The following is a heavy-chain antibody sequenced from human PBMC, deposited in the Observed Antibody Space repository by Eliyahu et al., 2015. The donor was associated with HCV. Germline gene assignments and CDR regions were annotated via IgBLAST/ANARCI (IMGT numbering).Heavy chain of an antibody. V-gene: IGHV1-18*01. J-gene: IGHJ3*02. CDR1: GYTFTSYG. D-gene: IGHD1-20*01. CDR2: ISAYNGNT. CDR3: ARCRYYWELPPSDAFDI. Sequence: QVQLVQSGAEVKKPGASVKVSCKASGYTFTSYGISWVRQAPGQGLEWMGWISAYNGNTNYAQKLQGRVTMTTDTSTSTAYMELRSLRSDDTAVYYCARCRYYWELPPSDAFDIWGQGTMVTVSS.